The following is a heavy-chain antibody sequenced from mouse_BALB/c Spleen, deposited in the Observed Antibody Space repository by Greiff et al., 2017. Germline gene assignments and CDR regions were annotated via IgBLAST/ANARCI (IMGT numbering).Heavy chain of an antibody. CDR2: IYPYNGGT. D-gene: IGHD2-1*01. CDR1: GYTFTDYN. J-gene: IGHJ3*01. CDR3: ARGNGNYAAWFAY. Sequence: VQLQQSGPELVKPGASVKISCKASGYTFTDYNMHWVKQSHGKSLEWIGYIYPYNGGTGYNQKFKSKATLTVDNSSSTAYMELRSLTSEDSAVYYCARGNGNYAAWFAYWGQGTLVTVSA. V-gene: IGHV1S29*02.